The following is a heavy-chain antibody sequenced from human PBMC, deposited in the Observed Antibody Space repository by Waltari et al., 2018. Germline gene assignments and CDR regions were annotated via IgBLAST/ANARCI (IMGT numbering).Heavy chain of an antibody. CDR2: IIPIFDKA. J-gene: IGHJ3*01. CDR1: GGTFRTAS. CDR3: ATEGWQFSGLTGGRAFDV. Sequence: QVQLVQSGSEVKKPGSSVKLSCKASGGTFRTASFLWLRRAPGQGLEWMGAIIPIFDKANSAQRFQGKVTITADESTSTVYMELSSLTSEDTAVYYCATEGWQFSGLTGGRAFDVWGRGTLVTVSS. V-gene: IGHV1-69*12. D-gene: IGHD5-12*01.